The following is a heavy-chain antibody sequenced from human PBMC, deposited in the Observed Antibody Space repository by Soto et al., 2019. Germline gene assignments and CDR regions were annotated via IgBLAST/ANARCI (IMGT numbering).Heavy chain of an antibody. CDR3: ARVEGGTVVTPLPYYGMDV. J-gene: IGHJ6*02. D-gene: IGHD2-21*02. V-gene: IGHV1-69*13. CDR1: GGTFSSYA. Sequence: SVKVSCKASGGTFSSYAISLVRQAPGQGLEWMGGIIPIFGTANYAQKFQGRVTITADESTSTAYMELSSLSYEDTAVYYCARVEGGTVVTPLPYYGMDVWGQGTTVTVSS. CDR2: IIPIFGTA.